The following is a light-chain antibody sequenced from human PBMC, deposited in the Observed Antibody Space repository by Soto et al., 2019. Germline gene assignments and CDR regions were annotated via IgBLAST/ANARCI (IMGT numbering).Light chain of an antibody. CDR1: QSISSY. CDR3: QQYNSYSET. J-gene: IGKJ1*01. Sequence: DIQMTQSPSSLSASVGDRVTITCRASQSISSYLHWYQQKPGKAPKLLIYAASNLQTGVPSRFSASGSGTDFTLTLNSLQPEDFATYYCQQYNSYSETFGQGTKVEIK. CDR2: AAS. V-gene: IGKV1-39*01.